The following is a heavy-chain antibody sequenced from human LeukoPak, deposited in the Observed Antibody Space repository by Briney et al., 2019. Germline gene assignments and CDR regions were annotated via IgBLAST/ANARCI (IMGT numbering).Heavy chain of an antibody. D-gene: IGHD4-17*01. CDR1: GFTFINYG. J-gene: IGHJ4*02. Sequence: GGSLRLSCAASGFTFINYGMHWVRQAPGKGLEWVAVISDDGSDECYADSVKGRFTISRDNSKSTLYLQMNSLRLEDTAVYYCANDYGANFDSWGQGTLVTVSS. CDR2: ISDDGSDE. V-gene: IGHV3-30*18. CDR3: ANDYGANFDS.